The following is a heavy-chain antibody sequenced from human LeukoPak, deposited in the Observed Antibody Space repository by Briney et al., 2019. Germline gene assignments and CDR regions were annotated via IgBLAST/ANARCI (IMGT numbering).Heavy chain of an antibody. V-gene: IGHV3-48*01. J-gene: IGHJ4*02. D-gene: IGHD5-18*01. CDR2: ISSSSSTI. Sequence: GGSLRLSCAASGFTFSSYSMNWVRQAPGKGLEWVSYISSSSSTIYYADSVKGRFTISRDNAKNSLYLQMNSLRAEDTAVYYCAGDTALPYFDYWGQGTLVTVSS. CDR3: AGDTALPYFDY. CDR1: GFTFSSYS.